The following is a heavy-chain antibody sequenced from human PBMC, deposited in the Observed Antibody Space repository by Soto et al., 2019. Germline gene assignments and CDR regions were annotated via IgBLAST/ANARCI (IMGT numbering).Heavy chain of an antibody. Sequence: GGSLRLSCAASGFTFSSYAMHWVRQAPGKGLEWVAVISYDGSNKYYADSVKGRFTISRDNSKNTLYLQINSLRAEDTAVYYCATGLNCSSTSCYRLKDYYYGMDVWGQGTTVTVSS. V-gene: IGHV3-30-3*01. D-gene: IGHD2-2*02. CDR3: ATGLNCSSTSCYRLKDYYYGMDV. CDR2: ISYDGSNK. CDR1: GFTFSSYA. J-gene: IGHJ6*02.